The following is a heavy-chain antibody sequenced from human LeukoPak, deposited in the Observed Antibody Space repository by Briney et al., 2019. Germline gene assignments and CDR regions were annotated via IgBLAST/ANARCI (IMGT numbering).Heavy chain of an antibody. V-gene: IGHV3-21*01. CDR1: GFTFSRYG. Sequence: GGSLRLSCAASGFTFSRYGMSWVRQAPGKGLEWVSSISSSSSYIYYADSVKGRFTISRDNAKNSLYLQMNSLRAEDTAVYYCARQKVVVVAATAFDYWGQGTLVTVSS. CDR2: ISSSSSYI. J-gene: IGHJ4*02. D-gene: IGHD2-15*01. CDR3: ARQKVVVVAATAFDY.